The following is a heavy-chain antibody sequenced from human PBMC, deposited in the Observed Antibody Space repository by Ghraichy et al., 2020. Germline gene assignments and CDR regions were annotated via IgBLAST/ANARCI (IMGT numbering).Heavy chain of an antibody. Sequence: GGSLRLSCAASGFTFDDYAMHWVRQAPGKGLEWVSGISWNSGSIGYADSVKGRFTISRDNAKNSLYLQMNSLRAEDTALYYCAKDISGWYRVGDYYYGMDVWGKGTTVTVSS. D-gene: IGHD6-19*01. CDR3: AKDISGWYRVGDYYYGMDV. J-gene: IGHJ6*04. CDR1: GFTFDDYA. CDR2: ISWNSGSI. V-gene: IGHV3-9*01.